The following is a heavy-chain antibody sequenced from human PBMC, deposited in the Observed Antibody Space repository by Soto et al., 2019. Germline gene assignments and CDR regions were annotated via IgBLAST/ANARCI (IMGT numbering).Heavy chain of an antibody. V-gene: IGHV1-69*12. CDR1: VGTFSSYA. CDR2: FIPIFGAA. CDR3: ASPRDNYYYSGMDV. Sequence: QVQLVQSGAEVKKPGSSVKVSCKASVGTFSSYAISWVRQAPGQGLEWMGGFIPIFGAADYAQNFQGRVTIAADESTSTAYMELSSLRSEDTAVYYCASPRDNYYYSGMDVWGQGTTVTVSS. D-gene: IGHD3-10*01. J-gene: IGHJ6*02.